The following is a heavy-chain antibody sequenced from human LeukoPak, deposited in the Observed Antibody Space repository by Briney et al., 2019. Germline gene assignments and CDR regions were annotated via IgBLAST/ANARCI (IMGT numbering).Heavy chain of an antibody. V-gene: IGHV3-21*01. CDR2: MSSSRDYV. CDR3: ARGLVGAAFDY. CDR1: GFTFNAYT. Sequence: PGGSLGLSCGASGFTFNAYTMHWVRQVPGQGLEWVSSMSSSRDYVFYADSVKGRFTIFRDNANQSLDLEMSSLRGEDTAIYYCARGLVGAAFDYWGRGTLVTVSS. D-gene: IGHD1-26*01. J-gene: IGHJ4*02.